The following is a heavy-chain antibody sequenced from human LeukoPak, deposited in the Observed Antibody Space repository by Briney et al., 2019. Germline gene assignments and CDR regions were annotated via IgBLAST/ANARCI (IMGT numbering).Heavy chain of an antibody. D-gene: IGHD6-19*01. CDR3: ARDRGDSGPLEVDY. CDR1: GYTFTSYY. Sequence: GASVKVSCKASGYTFTSYYMHWVRQAPGQGLEWMGIINPSGGSTSYAQKFQGRVTMTRDMSTSTAYMELRSLRSDDTAVYYCARDRGDSGPLEVDYWGQGTLVTVSS. CDR2: INPSGGST. V-gene: IGHV1-46*01. J-gene: IGHJ4*02.